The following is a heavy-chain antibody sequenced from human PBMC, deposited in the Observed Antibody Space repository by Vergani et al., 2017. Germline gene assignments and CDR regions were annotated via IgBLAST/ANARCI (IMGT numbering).Heavy chain of an antibody. V-gene: IGHV7-4-1*02. J-gene: IGHJ4*02. CDR1: GYTFSSYV. D-gene: IGHD4-17*01. CDR2: NNTNIGTP. CDR3: ARNGFGDYGNFDF. Sequence: QVQLVQSGSELKKPGASVKISCKTSGYTFSSYVINWLRQAPGRGLEWMGWNNTNIGTPTYVQGFTGRFVFSLDSSVTTAFVQITSLKAEDTAVYYCARNGFGDYGNFDFWGQGTLVTVSS.